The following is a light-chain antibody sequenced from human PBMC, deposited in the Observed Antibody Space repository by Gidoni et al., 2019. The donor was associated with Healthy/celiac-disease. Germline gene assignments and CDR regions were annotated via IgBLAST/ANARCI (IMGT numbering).Light chain of an antibody. Sequence: DIQMTQSPSSLSASVGDRVTITCRASQSISSYLNWYQQKPGKAPKLLIYAASSLQSGVPSRFSGSGSWTDFTLTICSLQPEAFATYSCQQSYSTPWTFGQGTKVEIK. CDR2: AAS. CDR1: QSISSY. CDR3: QQSYSTPWT. V-gene: IGKV1-39*01. J-gene: IGKJ1*01.